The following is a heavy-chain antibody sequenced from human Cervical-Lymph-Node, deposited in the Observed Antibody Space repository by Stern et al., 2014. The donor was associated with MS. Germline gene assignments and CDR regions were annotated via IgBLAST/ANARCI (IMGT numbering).Heavy chain of an antibody. D-gene: IGHD4-17*01. CDR3: ARDRVTTTGNMDV. Sequence: DQLVESGAEVKGPGASVKVSCKASGNTFTTYYMHWVRQAPGQGLEWMGIINPSGGSTTYAQKFHGRVTMTRDTSTNIIYMELSSLRSEDTAVYYCARDRVTTTGNMDVWGQGTTVTVSS. CDR1: GNTFTTYY. V-gene: IGHV1-46*01. J-gene: IGHJ6*02. CDR2: INPSGGST.